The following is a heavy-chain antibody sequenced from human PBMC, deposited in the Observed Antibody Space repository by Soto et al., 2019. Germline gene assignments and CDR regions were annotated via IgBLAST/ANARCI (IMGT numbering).Heavy chain of an antibody. J-gene: IGHJ4*02. Sequence: GGSLRLSCSASGFTFTRYSTNWVRQAPGKGLEWVSSISSTTNYIYYGDSMKGRFTTSRDNAKNSLYLEMNSLRAEDTAVYYCARESEDLTSNFDYWGQGTLVTVSS. V-gene: IGHV3-21*06. CDR1: GFTFTRYS. CDR2: ISSTTNYI. CDR3: ARESEDLTSNFDY.